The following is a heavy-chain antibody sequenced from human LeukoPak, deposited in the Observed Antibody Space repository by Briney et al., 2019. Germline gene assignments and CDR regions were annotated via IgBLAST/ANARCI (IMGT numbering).Heavy chain of an antibody. J-gene: IGHJ3*02. Sequence: WASVKVSCKASGYTFTGYYMHWVRQAPGQGLEWMGWINPNSGGTNYAQKFQGRVTMTRDTSISTAYMELSRLRSDDTAVYYCARDRYSTNAFDIWGQGTMVTVSS. D-gene: IGHD6-13*01. V-gene: IGHV1-2*02. CDR2: INPNSGGT. CDR3: ARDRYSTNAFDI. CDR1: GYTFTGYY.